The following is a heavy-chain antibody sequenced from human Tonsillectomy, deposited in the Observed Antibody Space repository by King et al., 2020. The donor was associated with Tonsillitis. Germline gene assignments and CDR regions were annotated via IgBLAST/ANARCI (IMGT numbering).Heavy chain of an antibody. J-gene: IGHJ5*02. Sequence: QLVQSGAEVKMSGESLKISCKASGYSFSNYWIGWVRQMPGKGLEWMGIIYPGASDTRYSPSFEGQVTISADKSISTAYLQWSCLKASDTAMYYCARRFLGGEWLVKADGFDAGGEGTLVTVSS. V-gene: IGHV5-51*01. D-gene: IGHD6-19*01. CDR2: IYPGASDT. CDR1: GYSFSNYW. CDR3: ARRFLGGEWLVKADGFDA.